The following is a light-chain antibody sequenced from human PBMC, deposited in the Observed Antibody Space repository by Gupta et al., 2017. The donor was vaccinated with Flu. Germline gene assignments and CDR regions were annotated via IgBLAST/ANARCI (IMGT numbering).Light chain of an antibody. V-gene: IGKV4-1*01. CDR2: WAS. J-gene: IGKJ1*01. Sequence: SLGERAIINCKSSQSSLYSSNNKNSLAWYQHKPGQPPRLLIYWASARESGVPDRFSGSGSGTDFTLTISSLQAEDVAVYYCHQYNTTPWTFGQGTKVEIK. CDR1: QSSLYSSNNKNS. CDR3: HQYNTTPWT.